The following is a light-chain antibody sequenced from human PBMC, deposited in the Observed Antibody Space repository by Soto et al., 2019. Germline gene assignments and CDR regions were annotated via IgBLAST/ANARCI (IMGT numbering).Light chain of an antibody. Sequence: QSVLTQPASVSGSPGQSITISCTGTSSDVGSYNLVSWYQQHPGKAPKLMIYEDNKRPSGVSNRFSGSKSGNTASLKISGLQAEDEAHYYCCSYAPISTVVFGGGTQLTVL. CDR2: EDN. V-gene: IGLV2-23*01. J-gene: IGLJ3*02. CDR1: SSDVGSYNL. CDR3: CSYAPISTVV.